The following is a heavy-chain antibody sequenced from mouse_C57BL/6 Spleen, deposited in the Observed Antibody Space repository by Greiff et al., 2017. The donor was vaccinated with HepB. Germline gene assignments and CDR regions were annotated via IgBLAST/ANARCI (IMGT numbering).Heavy chain of an antibody. J-gene: IGHJ4*01. CDR3: VCRAMDY. CDR1: GFSFNTYA. Sequence: EVQRVESGGGLVQPKGSLKLSCAASGFSFNTYAMNWVRQAPGKGLEWVARIRSKSNNYTTYYADSVKDRFTISRDDSESMLYLQMNNLKTEDTAMYYCVCRAMDYWGQGTSVTVSS. V-gene: IGHV10-1*01. CDR2: IRSKSNNYTT.